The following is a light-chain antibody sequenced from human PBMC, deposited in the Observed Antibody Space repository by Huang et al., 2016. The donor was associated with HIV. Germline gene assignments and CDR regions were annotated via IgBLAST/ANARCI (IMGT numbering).Light chain of an antibody. CDR2: DVS. J-gene: IGKJ2*01. CDR1: RDIRKY. CDR3: QQYDDLYT. V-gene: IGKV1-33*01. Sequence: DIQMTQYPPSLSSSVGDRVTITCHASRDIRKYLNWYQQKPRKPPKLLIFDVSNVETGVPSRFSGSGSGADFNFTISSLQPEDSGTYYCQQYDDLYTFGQGTKLEIK.